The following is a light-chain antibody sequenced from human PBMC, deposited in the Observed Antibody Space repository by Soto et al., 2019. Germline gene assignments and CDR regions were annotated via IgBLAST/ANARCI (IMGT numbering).Light chain of an antibody. CDR3: QQYGGSPIT. CDR1: ENIGSDY. V-gene: IGKV3-20*01. CDR2: DAS. Sequence: VVLTQSPDTLSVTPGERATLSCRASENIGSDYLAWYQHKPGQPPSLLIFDASSRAPGIPDRFTGGGSGTDFTLTINRLEPEDFAVYYCQQYGGSPITFGLGTRLDSK. J-gene: IGKJ5*01.